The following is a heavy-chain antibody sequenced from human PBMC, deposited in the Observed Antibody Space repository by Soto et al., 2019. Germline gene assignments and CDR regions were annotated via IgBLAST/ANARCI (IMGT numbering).Heavy chain of an antibody. CDR1: GFTFSNYW. V-gene: IGHV3-7*03. J-gene: IGHJ6*02. Sequence: PGRSLRLSCAASGFTFSNYWMSWVRQAPGKGLEWVANINQDGSEKYYVDSVRGRFTISRDNAKNSLYLQMNSLRAEDTAVYYCARDRYYDSSGFPNYYYGMDVWGQGTTATLAS. D-gene: IGHD3-22*01. CDR2: INQDGSEK. CDR3: ARDRYYDSSGFPNYYYGMDV.